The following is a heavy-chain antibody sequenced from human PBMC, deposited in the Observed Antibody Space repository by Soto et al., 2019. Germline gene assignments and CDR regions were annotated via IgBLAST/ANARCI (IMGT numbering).Heavy chain of an antibody. CDR1: GYTFTGNY. Sequence: ASVKVSCKASGYTFTGNYMHWVRQAPGQGLEWMGWINPNSGGTNYAQKFQGRVTVTRDTSISTAYMELSRLRSDDTAVYYCARDGDTSSPFDIWGQGTMGTVSS. CDR3: ARDGDTSSPFDI. V-gene: IGHV1-2*02. CDR2: INPNSGGT. J-gene: IGHJ3*02. D-gene: IGHD6-6*01.